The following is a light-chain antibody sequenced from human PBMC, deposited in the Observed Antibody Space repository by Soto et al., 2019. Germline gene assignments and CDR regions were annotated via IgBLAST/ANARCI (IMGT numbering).Light chain of an antibody. V-gene: IGKV1-39*01. CDR1: QSIRNY. J-gene: IGKJ2*01. CDR3: HQNDSTPSMFT. CDR2: AAS. Sequence: DIQMTQSPSSLSASVGDRVTITCRSRQSIRNYLNWYQQKPGKAPELLIYAASRLRSGVASRFSGSGAGTGFTLPTNSLPPEDFATYYWHQNDSTPSMFTFGQGTKLESK.